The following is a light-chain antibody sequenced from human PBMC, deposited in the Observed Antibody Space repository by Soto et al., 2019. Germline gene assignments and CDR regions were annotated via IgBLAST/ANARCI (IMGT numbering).Light chain of an antibody. J-gene: IGLJ1*01. CDR2: EVS. V-gene: IGLV2-8*01. CDR3: SSYAGSNNFV. Sequence: QPALTQPPSGSGSPGQSGSISCTGTSSDVGGYNYVSWYQQHPGRAPKLMIYEVSKRPSGVPDRFSGSKSGNTASLTVSGLQAEDEADYYCSSYAGSNNFVFGTGTKVTVL. CDR1: SSDVGGYNY.